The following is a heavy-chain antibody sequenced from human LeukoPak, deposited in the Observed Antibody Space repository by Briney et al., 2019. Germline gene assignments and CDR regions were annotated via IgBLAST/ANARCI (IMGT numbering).Heavy chain of an antibody. V-gene: IGHV3-7*01. Sequence: GGSLRLSCAASGFTFSSFWMTWVRLAPGKGLQWVANIKQDGSEKNYVDSVKGRFTISRDNAENSLYLQMNSLRAEDTAVYYCAREKTVVRGIIGVDLWGQGTLVTVSS. D-gene: IGHD3-10*01. J-gene: IGHJ5*02. CDR1: GFTFSSFW. CDR2: IKQDGSEK. CDR3: AREKTVVRGIIGVDL.